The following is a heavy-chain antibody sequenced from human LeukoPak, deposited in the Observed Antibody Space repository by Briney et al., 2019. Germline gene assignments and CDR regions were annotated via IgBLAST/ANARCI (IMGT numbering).Heavy chain of an antibody. V-gene: IGHV1-8*01. D-gene: IGHD5-18*01. Sequence: GSVKVSCKASGYTLTSYDINWVRQATGQGLEWMGWMNPNSGNTGYAQKFQGRVTMTRNTSISTAYMELSSLRSEDAAVYYCARGGYSYGLYYYYYYYMDVWGKGTTVTVSS. CDR3: ARGGYSYGLYYYYYYYMDV. CDR1: GYTLTSYD. CDR2: MNPNSGNT. J-gene: IGHJ6*03.